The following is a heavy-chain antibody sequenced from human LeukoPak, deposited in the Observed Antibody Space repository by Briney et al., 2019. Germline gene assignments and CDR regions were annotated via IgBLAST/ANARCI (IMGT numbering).Heavy chain of an antibody. CDR1: GFTFSSYS. CDR2: ISSSSSYI. CDR3: AKYVSARGPPYALAV. Sequence: GSLRLSCAASGFTFSSYSMNWVRQAPGKGLEWVSSISSSSSYIYYADSVKGRFTISRDNSKNTLYLQMNSLRAEDTAVYYCAKYVSARGPPYALAVWGQGTTVTVSS. V-gene: IGHV3-21*04. J-gene: IGHJ6*02. D-gene: IGHD2/OR15-2a*01.